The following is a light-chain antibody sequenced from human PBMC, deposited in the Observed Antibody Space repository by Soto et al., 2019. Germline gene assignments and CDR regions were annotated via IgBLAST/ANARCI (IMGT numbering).Light chain of an antibody. CDR1: QSLLNSNGNNY. CDR3: MQALQTPYT. Sequence: DIVMTQSPLSLPVTPGEPASISCRSSQSLLNSNGNNYLDWYLQKAGQSPQLLIYLGSNRASGVPDRFSGSGSGTDFTLKISRVEAEDVGVYYCMQALQTPYTFGQGTKLEIK. V-gene: IGKV2-28*01. J-gene: IGKJ2*01. CDR2: LGS.